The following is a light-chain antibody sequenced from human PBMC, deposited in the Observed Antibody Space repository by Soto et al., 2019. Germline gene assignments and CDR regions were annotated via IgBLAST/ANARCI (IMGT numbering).Light chain of an antibody. J-gene: IGKJ4*01. CDR2: GAS. V-gene: IGKV3-15*01. Sequence: VMTQYQDTLSVSPGEGATLSCRASQGIGSTLAWYQQKPGQTPRLLIYGASTRATGVPARFSGSGSGTEFTLTINCLQSEDFAVYYCQHYVNRLLTFCGGTKVDIK. CDR1: QGIGST. CDR3: QHYVNRLLT.